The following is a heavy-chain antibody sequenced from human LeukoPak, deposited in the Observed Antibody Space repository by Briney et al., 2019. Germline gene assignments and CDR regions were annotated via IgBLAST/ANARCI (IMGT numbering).Heavy chain of an antibody. CDR3: ARDRGMGSGSYYGWFDP. V-gene: IGHV3-30*04. J-gene: IGHJ5*02. D-gene: IGHD3-10*01. CDR1: GVTLSSYA. CDR2: ISYDGSNK. Sequence: GGSLRLSCAASGVTLSSYAMHWVRQAPGKGLEWVAVISYDGSNKYYADSVKGRFTISRDNSKNTLYLQMNSLRAEDTAVYYCARDRGMGSGSYYGWFDPWGQGTLVTVSS.